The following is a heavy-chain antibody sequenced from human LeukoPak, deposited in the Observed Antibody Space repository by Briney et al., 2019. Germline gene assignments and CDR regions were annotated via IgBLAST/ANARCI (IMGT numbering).Heavy chain of an antibody. D-gene: IGHD3-22*01. CDR1: GGTFSSYA. J-gene: IGHJ4*02. Sequence: ASVKVSCKASGGTFSSYAISWVRQAPGQGLEWMGGIIPIFGTANYAQKFQGRVTITADESTSTAYMELSSLRSEDTAVYYCARSRYYDSSGYSPFDYWGQGTLVTVSS. CDR3: ARSRYYDSSGYSPFDY. CDR2: IIPIFGTA. V-gene: IGHV1-69*13.